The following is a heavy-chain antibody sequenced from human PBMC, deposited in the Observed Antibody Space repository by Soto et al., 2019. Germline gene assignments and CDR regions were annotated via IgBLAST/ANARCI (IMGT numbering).Heavy chain of an antibody. Sequence: SETLSLTCTVSGGSIISYYWSWVRQTPWKALEWIGYIYYSGSTNYNPSLKSRVTISVDTSKNQFSLKLSSVTAADTAVYYCTRSGYSSGWYFAGFRFDYWGQGTLVTVSS. J-gene: IGHJ4*02. CDR2: IYYSGST. D-gene: IGHD6-19*01. V-gene: IGHV4-59*01. CDR1: GGSIISYY. CDR3: TRSGYSSGWYFAGFRFDY.